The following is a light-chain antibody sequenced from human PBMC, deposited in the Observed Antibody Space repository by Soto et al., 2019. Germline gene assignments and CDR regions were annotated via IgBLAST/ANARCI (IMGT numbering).Light chain of an antibody. V-gene: IGKV3D-20*01. CDR2: RGS. CDR3: QAYGGSPDI. CDR1: QTVDITS. J-gene: IGKJ2*01. Sequence: EIVLTQSPATLSLSPGERATLSCETSQTVDITSLAWYQQKPGLAPRLLIYRGSTRATGIPDRFTGSGSGTDFTLTISSLEPEDFAVYSCQAYGGSPDIFGQGTKLEIK.